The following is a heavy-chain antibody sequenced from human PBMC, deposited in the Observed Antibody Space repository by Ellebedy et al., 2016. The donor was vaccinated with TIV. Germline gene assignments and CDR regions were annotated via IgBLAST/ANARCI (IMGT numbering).Heavy chain of an antibody. CDR1: GFSLTTSGMC. CDR2: IRWDDTK. V-gene: IGHV2-70*01. J-gene: IGHJ4*02. D-gene: IGHD4-17*01. Sequence: SGPTLVXPTQPLTLTCTFSGFSLTTSGMCVTWIRQPPGKALEWLALIRWDDTKYYTTFLRTSLTISKDTSKNQVVLTMTNMDPVDTATYYCARMSYGDFGGDLDQWGQGTLVTVSS. CDR3: ARMSYGDFGGDLDQ.